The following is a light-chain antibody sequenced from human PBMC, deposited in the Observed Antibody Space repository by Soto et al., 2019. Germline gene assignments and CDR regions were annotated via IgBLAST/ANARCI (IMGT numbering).Light chain of an antibody. CDR2: DAS. Sequence: DIQMTQSPSSLSASVGDRVTITCQASRDISVYLNWYQQKPGRPPKLLVYDASNLQTGVPSRFSGSGSGTHFTFTISSVQPEDIATYYCQQYDNLPPYTFGQGTKLEIK. CDR3: QQYDNLPPYT. CDR1: RDISVY. J-gene: IGKJ2*01. V-gene: IGKV1-33*01.